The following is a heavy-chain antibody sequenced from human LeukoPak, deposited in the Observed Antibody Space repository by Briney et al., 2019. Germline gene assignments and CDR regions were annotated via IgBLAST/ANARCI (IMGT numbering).Heavy chain of an antibody. CDR1: GFTFNSYT. Sequence: GGSLRLSCASSGFTFNSYTMNWVRQAPGKGLEWVSSIGSSRSYIYYADSVKGRFTISRDNSKNTLYLQMNSLRAEDTAVYYCAKEPGPWGQGTLVTVSS. D-gene: IGHD1-14*01. CDR3: AKEPGP. J-gene: IGHJ5*02. V-gene: IGHV3-21*04. CDR2: IGSSRSYI.